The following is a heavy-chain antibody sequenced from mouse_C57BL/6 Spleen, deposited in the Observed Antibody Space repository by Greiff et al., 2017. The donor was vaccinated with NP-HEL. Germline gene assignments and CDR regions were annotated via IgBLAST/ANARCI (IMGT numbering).Heavy chain of an antibody. V-gene: IGHV1-39*01. CDR3: GRYGGDSSSYYYDAMDY. J-gene: IGHJ4*01. D-gene: IGHD1-1*01. CDR1: GYSFTDYN. Sequence: EVQLQQSGPELVKPGASVKISCKASGYSFTDYNMNWVKQSNGKSLEWIGVINPNYGTTSYNQKFKGKATLSVDQSSSTAYLQLNSLTSEDSAVYYCGRYGGDSSSYYYDAMDYWGQGTSVTVSS. CDR2: INPNYGTT.